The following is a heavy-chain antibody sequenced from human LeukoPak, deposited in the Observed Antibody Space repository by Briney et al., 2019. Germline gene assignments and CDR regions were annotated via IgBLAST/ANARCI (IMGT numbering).Heavy chain of an antibody. CDR1: GFTFSNYA. Sequence: GGSLRLSCVASGFTFSNYAMHWVRQAPGKGLECVAVISYDGSSKYFIDSVKGRFTISRDNSKNTLYLQMNSLRAEDTAVYYCARGGVDYYGSGSYYNVPDAFDIWGQGTMVTVSS. CDR2: ISYDGSSK. J-gene: IGHJ3*02. CDR3: ARGGVDYYGSGSYYNVPDAFDI. D-gene: IGHD3-10*01. V-gene: IGHV3-30-3*01.